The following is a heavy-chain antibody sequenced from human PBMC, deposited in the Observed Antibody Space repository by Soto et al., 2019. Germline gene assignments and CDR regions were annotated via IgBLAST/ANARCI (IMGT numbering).Heavy chain of an antibody. D-gene: IGHD2-2*01. CDR1: GGTFSSYA. V-gene: IGHV1-69*01. CDR2: IIPISGTA. J-gene: IGHJ6*02. Sequence: QVQLVQSGAEVKKPGSSVKVSCKASGGTFSSYAISWVRQAPGQGLEWMGGIIPISGTANYAQKFQGRVTITADESTSRAYMELSSLRSEDTAVYYCASSQGSSTRLEFYYYYYYGTDVWGQGTTVTVSS. CDR3: ASSQGSSTRLEFYYYYYYGTDV.